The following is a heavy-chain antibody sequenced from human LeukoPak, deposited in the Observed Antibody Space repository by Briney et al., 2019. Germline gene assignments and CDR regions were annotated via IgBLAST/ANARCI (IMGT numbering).Heavy chain of an antibody. CDR1: GFTFDDYA. Sequence: GRSLRLSCAASGFTFDDYAMHWVRQAPGKGLEWVSGISWNSGSIGYADSVKGRFTISRDNAKNSLYLQMNSLRAEDTALYYCAKSVAGRVFDYWGQGTLVTVSS. CDR3: AKSVAGRVFDY. V-gene: IGHV3-9*01. D-gene: IGHD6-19*01. CDR2: ISWNSGSI. J-gene: IGHJ4*02.